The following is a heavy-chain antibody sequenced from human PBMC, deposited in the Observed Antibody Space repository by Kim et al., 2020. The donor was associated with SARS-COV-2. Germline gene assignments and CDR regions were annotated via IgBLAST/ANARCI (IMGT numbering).Heavy chain of an antibody. D-gene: IGHD2-15*01. J-gene: IGHJ5*02. CDR3: ARLGGCSADTCYKANWFDP. CDR1: GFTVSSNY. CDR2: ASNRGGT. V-gene: IGHV3-66*04. Sequence: GGSLRLSCATSGFTVSSNYMIWVRQAPGKGLDCVSTASNRGGTVYADSVKGRFTVSRDNSKNMLYLQMNSLRVEDTAVYYCARLGGCSADTCYKANWFDPWGRWALATVS.